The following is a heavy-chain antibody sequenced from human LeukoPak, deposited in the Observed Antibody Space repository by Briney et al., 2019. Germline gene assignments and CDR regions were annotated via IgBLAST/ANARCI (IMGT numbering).Heavy chain of an antibody. D-gene: IGHD1-7*01. J-gene: IGHJ5*02. CDR2: ISWNSGSI. CDR3: AKSHFWNYVGWFDP. Sequence: SLRLSCAASGFTFDDYAMHWVRQAPGKGLEWVSGISWNSGSIGYADSVKGRFTISRDNAKNSLYLQMNSLRAEDTALYYCAKSHFWNYVGWFDPWGPGTLVTVSS. CDR1: GFTFDDYA. V-gene: IGHV3-9*01.